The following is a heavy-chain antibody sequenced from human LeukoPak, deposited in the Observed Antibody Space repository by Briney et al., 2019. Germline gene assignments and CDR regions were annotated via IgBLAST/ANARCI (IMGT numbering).Heavy chain of an antibody. V-gene: IGHV4-38-2*02. CDR2: IYHSGST. D-gene: IGHD3-22*01. Sequence: SETLSLTCTVSGYSISSNFYWGWIRQSPAKGLEWIGSIYHSGSTYYNPSLKSRVTISVDTSKNQFSLKLSSVTAADTAVYYCARLYYDSSGVDNWGQGTLVTVSS. CDR3: ARLYYDSSGVDN. J-gene: IGHJ4*02. CDR1: GYSISSNFY.